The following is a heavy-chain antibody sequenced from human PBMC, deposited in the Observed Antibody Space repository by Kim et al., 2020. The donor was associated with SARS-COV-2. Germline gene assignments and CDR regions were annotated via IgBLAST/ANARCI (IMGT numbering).Heavy chain of an antibody. CDR3: ARNGGVNYGELDVDY. Sequence: DSVKGRFTNSRDNSKNTLYLRMNSQRAEDTAVYYCARNGGVNYGELDVDYWGQRALVTVSS. J-gene: IGHJ4*02. V-gene: IGHV3-30*07. D-gene: IGHD4-17*01.